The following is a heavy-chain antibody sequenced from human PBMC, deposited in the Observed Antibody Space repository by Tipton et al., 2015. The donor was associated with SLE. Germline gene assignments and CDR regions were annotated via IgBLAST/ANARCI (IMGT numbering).Heavy chain of an antibody. V-gene: IGHV4-34*11. CDR2: IYYAGST. Sequence: TLSLTCDVYGGSFSGYNWNWIRQPPGEGLEWIGYIYYAGSTSYNPSLKSRVTMSLDTSKKQFSLKLSSVTAADTAVYYCASQGGIVVVVAATWSDNWFDPWGQGTLVTVSS. CDR3: ASQGGIVVVVAATWSDNWFDP. CDR1: GGSFSGYN. D-gene: IGHD2-15*01. J-gene: IGHJ5*02.